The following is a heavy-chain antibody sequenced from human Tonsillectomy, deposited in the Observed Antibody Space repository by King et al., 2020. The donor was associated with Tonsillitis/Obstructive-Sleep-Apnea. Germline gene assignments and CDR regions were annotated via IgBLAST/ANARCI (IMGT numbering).Heavy chain of an antibody. CDR1: GFTVSSNY. J-gene: IGHJ4*02. D-gene: IGHD3-10*01. CDR3: ARGDYYGSGSFLPY. CDR2: IYSGGST. Sequence: VQPVESGGGLVQPGGSLRLSCAASGFTVSSNYMSWVRQAPGKGLEWVSVIYSGGSTYYADSVKGRFTISRDNSKNTLYLQMNSLRAEDTAVYYCARGDYYGSGSFLPYWGQGTLVTVSS. V-gene: IGHV3-66*01.